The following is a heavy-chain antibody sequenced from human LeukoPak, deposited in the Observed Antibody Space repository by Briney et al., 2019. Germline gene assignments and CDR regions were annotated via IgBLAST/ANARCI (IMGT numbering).Heavy chain of an antibody. D-gene: IGHD3-3*01. J-gene: IGHJ6*02. Sequence: ASVKVSCKASGYTFTGYYMHWVRQAPGQGLEWMGRINPNSGGTNYAQEFQGRVTMTRDTSISTAYMELSRLRSDDTAVYYCARETARGYYDFWSGYGLLDYYYGMDVWGQGTTVTVSS. CDR2: INPNSGGT. CDR3: ARETARGYYDFWSGYGLLDYYYGMDV. V-gene: IGHV1-2*06. CDR1: GYTFTGYY.